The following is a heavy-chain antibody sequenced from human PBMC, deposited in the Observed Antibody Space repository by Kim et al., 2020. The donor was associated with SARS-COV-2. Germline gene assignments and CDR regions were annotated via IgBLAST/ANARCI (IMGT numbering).Heavy chain of an antibody. J-gene: IGHJ6*03. D-gene: IGHD6-25*01. CDR3: AKDIRIAAPPRYYYYYYMDV. V-gene: IGHV3-9*01. Sequence: RFTISRDNAKNSLYLQMNSLRAEDTALYYCAKDIRIAAPPRYYYYYYMDVWGKGTTVTVSS.